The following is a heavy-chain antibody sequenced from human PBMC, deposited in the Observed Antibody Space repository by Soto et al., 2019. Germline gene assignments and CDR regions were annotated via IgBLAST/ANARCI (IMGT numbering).Heavy chain of an antibody. CDR2: INAGNGNT. CDR3: ARGCTTRTNGCKTPDAFDF. CDR1: GYSFVTYA. V-gene: IGHV1-3*01. Sequence: QVQLVQSGAEVKKPGASVQVSCKASGYSFVTYAMHWVRQAPGERLEWMGWINAGNGNTKYSQKFQGRVTIASDAPATTAKMALSRLTSEDTAVYFCARGCTTRTNGCKTPDAFDFWGKGPMVAVS. J-gene: IGHJ3*01. D-gene: IGHD2-8*01.